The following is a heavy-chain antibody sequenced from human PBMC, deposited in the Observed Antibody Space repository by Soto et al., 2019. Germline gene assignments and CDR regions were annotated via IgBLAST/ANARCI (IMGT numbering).Heavy chain of an antibody. V-gene: IGHV3-30*18. J-gene: IGHJ5*02. CDR3: AKDPPFDP. CDR2: ISYDGSNK. Sequence: QVQLVESGGGVVQPGRSLSLSCAASGFTFSSYGMHWFRQAPGKGLEWVAVISYDGSNKYYADSVKGRFTISRDNSKNTLYLPMNSLRAEDTAVYYCAKDPPFDPWGQGTLVTVS. CDR1: GFTFSSYG.